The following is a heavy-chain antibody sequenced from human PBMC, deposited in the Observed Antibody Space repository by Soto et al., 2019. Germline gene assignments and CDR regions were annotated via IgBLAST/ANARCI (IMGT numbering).Heavy chain of an antibody. CDR2: ISYDGSNK. CDR1: GFTFNSYG. Sequence: QVQLVESGGGVVQPGKSLRLSCAASGFTFNSYGMHCVRQAPGKWLEWVAVISYDGSNKYYADSVKSRFTISRDNSKNTHYLQMNSLIAEAKAVYYCSKEHVGATGIVGYWGQGTLVTVSS. D-gene: IGHD1-26*01. V-gene: IGHV3-30*18. CDR3: SKEHVGATGIVGY. J-gene: IGHJ4*02.